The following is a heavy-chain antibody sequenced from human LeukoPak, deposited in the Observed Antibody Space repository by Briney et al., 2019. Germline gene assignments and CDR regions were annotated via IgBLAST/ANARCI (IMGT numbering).Heavy chain of an antibody. CDR2: IYYSGST. V-gene: IGHV4-59*01. CDR3: ARGASGYSYG. Sequence: PSETLSLTCTVSGGSISSYYWSWIRQPPGKGLEWIGYIYYSGSTNYNPSLKSRVTISIDTSKNQFALNLSSVTAADTAVYYCARGASGYSYGWGQGTLVTVSS. D-gene: IGHD5-18*01. CDR1: GGSISSYY. J-gene: IGHJ4*02.